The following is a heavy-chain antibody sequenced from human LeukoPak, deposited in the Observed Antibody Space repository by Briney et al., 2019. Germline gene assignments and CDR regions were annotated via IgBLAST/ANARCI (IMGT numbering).Heavy chain of an antibody. CDR2: IYHSGST. CDR3: AREAKYYDFWSGYYERRGNAFDI. D-gene: IGHD3-3*01. J-gene: IGHJ3*02. V-gene: IGHV4-38-2*02. Sequence: SETLSLTCTVSGYSISSGYYWGWIRQPPGKGLEWIGSIYHSGSTYYNPSLKSRVTISVDTSKNQFSLKLSSVTAADTAVYYCAREAKYYDFWSGYYERRGNAFDIWGQGTMVTVSS. CDR1: GYSISSGYY.